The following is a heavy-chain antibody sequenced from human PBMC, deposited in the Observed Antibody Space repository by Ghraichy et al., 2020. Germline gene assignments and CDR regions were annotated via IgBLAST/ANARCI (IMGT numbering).Heavy chain of an antibody. CDR1: GYTFTSYA. J-gene: IGHJ6*03. CDR2: INTNTGNP. D-gene: IGHD3-3*01. CDR3: ARDPLQYYDFWSGYYWGGGHTYYYYYMDV. Sequence: ASVKVSCKASGYTFTSYAMNWVRQAPGQGLEWMGWINTNTGNPTYAQGFTGRFVFSLDTSVSTAYLQISSLKAEDTAVYYCARDPLQYYDFWSGYYWGGGHTYYYYYMDVWGKGTTVTISS. V-gene: IGHV7-4-1*02.